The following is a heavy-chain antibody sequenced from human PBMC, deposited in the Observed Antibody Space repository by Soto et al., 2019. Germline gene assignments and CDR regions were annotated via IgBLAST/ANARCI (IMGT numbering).Heavy chain of an antibody. Sequence: SETLSLTCTVSGVSISSSSYYWGWIRQPPGKGLEWIGSISYTGSTYYNPSLRSRVSISVDTSKNQFSLKLSSLTAADTAVYYCATTGPYHDFRSGMDVWGQGTTVTVS. J-gene: IGHJ6*02. CDR1: GVSISSSSYY. CDR2: ISYTGST. CDR3: ATTGPYHDFRSGMDV. D-gene: IGHD3-3*01. V-gene: IGHV4-39*01.